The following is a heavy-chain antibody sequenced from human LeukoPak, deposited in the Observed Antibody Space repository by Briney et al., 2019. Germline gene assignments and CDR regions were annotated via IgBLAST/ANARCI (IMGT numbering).Heavy chain of an antibody. V-gene: IGHV3-48*03. CDR2: ISSSGSTI. CDR3: ARDGDGYNWGYYFDY. J-gene: IGHJ4*02. Sequence: PGGSLRLSCAASGFTFSSYEMNWVRQAPGKGLEWVSYISSSGSTIYYADSVKGRFTISRDNAKNSLYLQMNSLRAEDTAVYYRARDGDGYNWGYYFDYWGQGTLVTVSS. CDR1: GFTFSSYE. D-gene: IGHD5-24*01.